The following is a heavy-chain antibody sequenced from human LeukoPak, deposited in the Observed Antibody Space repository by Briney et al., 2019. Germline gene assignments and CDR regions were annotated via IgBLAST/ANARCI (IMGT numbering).Heavy chain of an antibody. J-gene: IGHJ5*02. Sequence: KPSETLSLTCTVSGGSISSYYWSWIRQPAGKGLEWIGRIYTSGSTNYNPSLKSRVTMSVDTSKNQFSLKLSSVTAADTAVYYCARDLQDGYFDWLPSFDPWGQGTPVTVSS. CDR3: ARDLQDGYFDWLPSFDP. CDR2: IYTSGST. CDR1: GGSISSYY. D-gene: IGHD3-9*01. V-gene: IGHV4-4*07.